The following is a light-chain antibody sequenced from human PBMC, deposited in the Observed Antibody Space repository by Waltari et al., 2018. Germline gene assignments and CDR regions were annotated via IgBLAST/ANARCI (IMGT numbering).Light chain of an antibody. Sequence: DIQMTQSPSSLSASVGDRVTITCRARQPITNSLSWFQQKSGEAPKSLIYGASNLQGGVPSKFSGSGYGTDFTLTISSLQPEDFATYYCLQYNSYPRTFGPGTKVEIK. J-gene: IGKJ1*01. CDR2: GAS. CDR3: LQYNSYPRT. CDR1: QPITNS. V-gene: IGKV1-16*02.